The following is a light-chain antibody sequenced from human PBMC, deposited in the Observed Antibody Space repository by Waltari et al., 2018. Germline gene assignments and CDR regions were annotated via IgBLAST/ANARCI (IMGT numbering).Light chain of an antibody. Sequence: SALTQPPSASGTPGQPVTFFCYGGHSHIGSNVGNWSQQVPGTAPNLLIYSSTYRPSGVPDRFSGSKSGTSASLGISGLQSDDEGDYYCATWDDRLTGVVFGGGTKVTVL. CDR3: ATWDDRLTGVV. CDR2: SST. V-gene: IGLV1-44*01. CDR1: HSHIGSNV. J-gene: IGLJ2*01.